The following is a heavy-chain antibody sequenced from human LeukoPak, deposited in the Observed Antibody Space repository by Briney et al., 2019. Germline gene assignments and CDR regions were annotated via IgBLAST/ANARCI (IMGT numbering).Heavy chain of an antibody. V-gene: IGHV3-74*01. CDR2: INSDGSST. CDR1: GFTFSSYW. CDR3: ARSGYYYVSSDLIDY. J-gene: IGHJ4*02. D-gene: IGHD3-22*01. Sequence: PGGSLRLSCAASGFTFSSYWMHWVRQAPGKGLVWVSRINSDGSSTSYADSVKGRFTISRDNAKNTLYLQMNSLRAEDTAVYYCARSGYYYVSSDLIDYWGQGTLVTVSS.